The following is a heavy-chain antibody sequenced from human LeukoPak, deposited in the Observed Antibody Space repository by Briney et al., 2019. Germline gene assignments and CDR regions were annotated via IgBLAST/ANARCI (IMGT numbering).Heavy chain of an antibody. CDR1: GFIFSSDS. J-gene: IGHJ4*02. D-gene: IGHD2-15*01. Sequence: GGSLRLSCAASGFIFSSDSMIWVRQAPGKGLEWVSSISSTGAYIYYADSLKGRFTISRDNAKNSLYLQMNSLRAEDTAVCYCAKDVRGGCSGGSCYYWGQGTLVTVSS. CDR3: AKDVRGGCSGGSCYY. CDR2: ISSTGAYI. V-gene: IGHV3-21*04.